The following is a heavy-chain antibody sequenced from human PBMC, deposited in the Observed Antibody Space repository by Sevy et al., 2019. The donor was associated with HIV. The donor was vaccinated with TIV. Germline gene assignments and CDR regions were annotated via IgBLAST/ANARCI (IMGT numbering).Heavy chain of an antibody. J-gene: IGHJ3*02. CDR2: IKQDGSEK. D-gene: IGHD3-10*01. Sequence: GGSLRLSCAASGFTFSSYWMSWVRQAPGKGLEWVANIKQDGSEKYYVDSVKGRFTISRDNAKNSLYLQMNSLRAEDTAVYYCARPQDYYGSRAFDIWGQGTMVTVSS. CDR1: GFTFSSYW. CDR3: ARPQDYYGSRAFDI. V-gene: IGHV3-7*03.